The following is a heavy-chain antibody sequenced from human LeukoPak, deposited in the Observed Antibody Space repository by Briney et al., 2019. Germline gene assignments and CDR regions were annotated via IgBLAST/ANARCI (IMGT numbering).Heavy chain of an antibody. CDR1: GYTFTSHL. D-gene: IGHD2-2*02. CDR2: INPNSGGT. V-gene: IGHV1-2*02. J-gene: IGHJ4*02. CDR3: AYGPIPYYFDY. Sequence: ASVKVSCKASGYTFTSHLVHWVRQAPGQGLEWMGWINPNSGGTNYAQKFQGRVTMTRDTSISTAYMELSRLRSDDTAVYYCAYGPIPYYFDYWGQGTLVTVSS.